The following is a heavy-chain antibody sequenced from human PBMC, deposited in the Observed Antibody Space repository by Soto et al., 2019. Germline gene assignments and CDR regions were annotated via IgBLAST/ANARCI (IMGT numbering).Heavy chain of an antibody. Sequence: EVQLVESGGGLVQPGGSLRLSCAASGFTFRTYWMHWVRQAPGNGPVWVSRIKSDGSSTAYADSVKGRFTISRDNAKNTLYLQMSSLRAEDTAVYYCARGTNDETPMVYKIWGSDYWGQGTLVTVSS. CDR2: IKSDGSST. J-gene: IGHJ4*02. CDR1: GFTFRTYW. V-gene: IGHV3-74*01. D-gene: IGHD5-18*01. CDR3: ARGTNDETPMVYKIWGSDY.